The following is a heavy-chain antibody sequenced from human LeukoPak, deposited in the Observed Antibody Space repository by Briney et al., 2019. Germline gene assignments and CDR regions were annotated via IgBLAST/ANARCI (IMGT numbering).Heavy chain of an antibody. Sequence: GGTLRLSCAASGFTFSSYGMSWVRQAPGKGLEWVSAISGSGGSTYYADSVKGRFTISRDNSKNTLYLQINSLRAEDTAVYYCAKDLDYYGSGSYGHWGQGTLVTVSS. J-gene: IGHJ4*02. CDR2: ISGSGGST. V-gene: IGHV3-23*01. CDR3: AKDLDYYGSGSYGH. D-gene: IGHD3-10*01. CDR1: GFTFSSYG.